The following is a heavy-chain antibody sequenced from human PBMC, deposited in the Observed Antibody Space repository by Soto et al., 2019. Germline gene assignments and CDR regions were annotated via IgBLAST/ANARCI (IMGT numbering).Heavy chain of an antibody. J-gene: IGHJ4*02. V-gene: IGHV4-38-2*02. CDR1: GDSIIGIYN. Sequence: PSETLSLTCTVSGDSIIGIYNWGCIRQSPGGGVEWIASIYHTGSTYYTASLESRVTISLDTSKNQFSLRLSSVTAADSAVYVSARTDNFGYYPHCGQGNLVTVSS. CDR2: IYHTGST. CDR3: ARTDNFGYYPH. D-gene: IGHD3-3*01.